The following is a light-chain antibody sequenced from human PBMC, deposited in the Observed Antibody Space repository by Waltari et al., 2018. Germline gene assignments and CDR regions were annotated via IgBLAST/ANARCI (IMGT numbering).Light chain of an antibody. V-gene: IGLV3-19*01. CDR1: SLRYYF. CDR2: APN. CDR3: NSRDSSGSHVV. J-gene: IGLJ2*01. Sequence: SSELTQDPAVSVALGQTVRITCQGDSLRYYFASWYQQRPGQAPGLVLYAPNKRASGVPDRFSGSSSGNTASLTITGAQADDEADYFCNSRDSSGSHVVFGGGTKLTVL.